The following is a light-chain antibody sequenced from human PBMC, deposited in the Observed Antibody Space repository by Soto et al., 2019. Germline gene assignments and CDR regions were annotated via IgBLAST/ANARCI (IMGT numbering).Light chain of an antibody. Sequence: IVVTQSPATLSVSPGERATLSCRASQSVSSNLAWYQQKPGQAPRLLIYGASTRATGIPARFSGSGSGTEFTVTISSLQSEDLAVYYCQQYNNWPPTWTFGQGTKVEIK. V-gene: IGKV3-15*01. CDR1: QSVSSN. CDR3: QQYNNWPPTWT. CDR2: GAS. J-gene: IGKJ1*01.